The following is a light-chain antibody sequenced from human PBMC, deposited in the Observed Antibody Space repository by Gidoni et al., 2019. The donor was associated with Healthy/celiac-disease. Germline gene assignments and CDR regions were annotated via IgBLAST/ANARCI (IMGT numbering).Light chain of an antibody. Sequence: IQMTPSSSTLSASVGERVTITCLASQSISSWLAWYQQKTGKAPKLLFYKASSLESGVPSRFSGSGSGTEFTLTISSLQPDDFATYYCQQYNSYPYTFGQGTKLEIK. J-gene: IGKJ2*01. CDR3: QQYNSYPYT. CDR2: KAS. V-gene: IGKV1-5*03. CDR1: QSISSW.